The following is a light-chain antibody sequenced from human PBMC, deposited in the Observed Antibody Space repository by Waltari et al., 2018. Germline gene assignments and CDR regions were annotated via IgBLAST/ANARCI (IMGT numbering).Light chain of an antibody. V-gene: IGKV1-5*03. Sequence: DIQMTQSPSTVSASVGDRVNITCRASQSVNYWLAWYQQKPGKAPNLLIYRVSNLQSGVPSRFSASGSGTEFTLTISSLQPDDFASYYCQQYIRNPWMFGQGTTVEIK. CDR1: QSVNYW. J-gene: IGKJ1*01. CDR2: RVS. CDR3: QQYIRNPWM.